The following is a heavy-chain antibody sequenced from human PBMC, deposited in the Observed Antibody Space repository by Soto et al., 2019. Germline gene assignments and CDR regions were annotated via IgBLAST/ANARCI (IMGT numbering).Heavy chain of an antibody. CDR3: ARCGSYGFVWFYYYAMDV. CDR2: INEDGSEK. Sequence: PGGCLRLSCVVSGFRFTKHWMGWVRQVPGKGLEWLANINEDGSEKNYVDSVKGRFTISRDNAKNPLYLQMSSLRAEDTAVYYCARCGSYGFVWFYYYAMDVWGQGTGHRLL. V-gene: IGHV3-7*01. J-gene: IGHJ6*02. CDR1: GFRFTKHW. D-gene: IGHD5-18*01.